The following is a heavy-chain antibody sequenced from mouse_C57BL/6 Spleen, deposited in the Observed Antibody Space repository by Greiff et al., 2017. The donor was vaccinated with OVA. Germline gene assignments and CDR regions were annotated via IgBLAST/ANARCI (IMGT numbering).Heavy chain of an antibody. CDR1: GYTFTSYW. V-gene: IGHV1-69*01. D-gene: IGHD1-1*01. CDR2: IDPSDSYT. J-gene: IGHJ2*01. Sequence: QVQLQQPGAELVMPGASVKLSCKASGYTFTSYWMHRVKQRPGQGLEWIGEIDPSDSYTNYNQKFKGKSTLTVDKSSSTAYMQLSSLTSEDSAVYYCARVYYGSSYDYFDYWGQGTTLTVSS. CDR3: ARVYYGSSYDYFDY.